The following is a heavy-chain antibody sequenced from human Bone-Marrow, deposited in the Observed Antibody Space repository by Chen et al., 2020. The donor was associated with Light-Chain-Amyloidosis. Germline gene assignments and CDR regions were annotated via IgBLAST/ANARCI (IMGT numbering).Heavy chain of an antibody. CDR2: IYPGDSRT. V-gene: IGHV5-51*01. CDR1: GYSFTNYW. CDR3: SRGATTSDY. Sequence: EVQLVQSGAEVKKPGESLKISCEASGYSFTNYWIAWVRQMPGKGLEWMGIIYPGDSRTRYNPPFQGQVTISADKSISTAYLQWSSLRASDTAMYYCSRGATTSDYWGQGTLVTVSS. D-gene: IGHD6-6*01. J-gene: IGHJ4*02.